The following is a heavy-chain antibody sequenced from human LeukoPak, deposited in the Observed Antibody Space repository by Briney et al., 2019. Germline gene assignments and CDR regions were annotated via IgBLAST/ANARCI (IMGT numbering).Heavy chain of an antibody. J-gene: IGHJ6*03. CDR1: GGTFSSYA. CDR3: ARDGSRRVPYTFYYYYMDV. Sequence: SVKVSCKASGGTFSSYAISWVRQAPGQGLEWMGGIIPIFGTANYAQKFQGRVTITTDESTSTAYMELSSLRSEDTAVYYCARDGSRRVPYTFYYYYMDVWGKGTTVTVSS. CDR2: IIPIFGTA. V-gene: IGHV1-69*05. D-gene: IGHD3-16*01.